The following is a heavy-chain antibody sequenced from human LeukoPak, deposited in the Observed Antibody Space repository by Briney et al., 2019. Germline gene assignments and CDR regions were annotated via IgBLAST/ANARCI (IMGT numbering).Heavy chain of an antibody. J-gene: IGHJ4*02. D-gene: IGHD2-2*01. CDR3: ARLGSGQLLYFDY. CDR2: INHSGRT. V-gene: IGHV4-34*01. CDR1: GGSFSGYY. Sequence: SETLSLTCAVDGGSFSGYYWRWIRQPPGKGLEGIGEINHSGRTNYNPSLKRRVTISVDTSKNQFSLKLSSVTAADTAVYYCARLGSGQLLYFDYWGQGTLVTVSS.